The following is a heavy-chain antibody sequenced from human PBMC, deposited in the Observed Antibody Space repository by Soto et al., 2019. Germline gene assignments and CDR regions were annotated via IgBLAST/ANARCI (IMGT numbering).Heavy chain of an antibody. V-gene: IGHV4-31*03. J-gene: IGHJ6*02. CDR1: GGSISSGGYY. Sequence: NPSETLSLTCTVSGGSISSGGYYWSWIRQHPGKGLEWIGYIHYSGSPYYNPSLKSRVSMSVDTSKNQFSLNLSSVTAADTAVYYCARGVVVVTPGILGTNYYYYYGMDVWGQGTTVTVSS. CDR3: ARGVVVVTPGILGTNYYYYYGMDV. CDR2: IHYSGSP. D-gene: IGHD2-2*02.